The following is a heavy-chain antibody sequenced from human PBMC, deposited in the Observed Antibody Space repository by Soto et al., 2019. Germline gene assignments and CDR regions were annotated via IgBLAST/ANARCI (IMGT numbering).Heavy chain of an antibody. Sequence: SVKVSCKASGGTFSSYAISWVRQAPGQGLEWMGGIIPIFGTANYAQKFQGRVTITADKSTSTAYMELSSLRSEDTAVYYCARALRFLEWPYYYYGMDGWGQGTTVTVSS. J-gene: IGHJ6*02. D-gene: IGHD3-3*01. V-gene: IGHV1-69*06. CDR3: ARALRFLEWPYYYYGMDG. CDR1: GGTFSSYA. CDR2: IIPIFGTA.